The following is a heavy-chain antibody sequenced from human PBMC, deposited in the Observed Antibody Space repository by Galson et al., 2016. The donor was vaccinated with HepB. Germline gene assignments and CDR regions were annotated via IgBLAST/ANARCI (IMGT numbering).Heavy chain of an antibody. J-gene: IGHJ4*02. CDR1: GFSFTNYW. V-gene: IGHV5-51*01. D-gene: IGHD3-22*01. Sequence: QSGAEVTKPGESLTISCQGFGFSFTNYWIGWVRQMPGKGLEWMGVIHPSNSDIRSRPSFQGQVTISVDKSISTAYLQWSSLKASDTAMYYCARHLSYYDNRGYYYADYWGQGTLVTVSS. CDR2: IHPSNSDI. CDR3: ARHLSYYDNRGYYYADY.